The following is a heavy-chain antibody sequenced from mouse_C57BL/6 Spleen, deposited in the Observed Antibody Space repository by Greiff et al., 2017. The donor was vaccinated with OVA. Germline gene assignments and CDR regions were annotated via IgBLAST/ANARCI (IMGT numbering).Heavy chain of an antibody. D-gene: IGHD2-1*01. J-gene: IGHJ3*01. CDR3: TRDHGNYAWFAY. Sequence: EVKLVESGEGLVKPGGSLKLSCAASGFTFSSYAMSWVRQTPEKRLEWVAYISSGGDYIYYADTVKGRFTISRDNARNTLYLQMSSLKSEDTAMYYCTRDHGNYAWFAYWGQGTLVTVSA. CDR2: ISSGGDYI. CDR1: GFTFSSYA. V-gene: IGHV5-9-1*02.